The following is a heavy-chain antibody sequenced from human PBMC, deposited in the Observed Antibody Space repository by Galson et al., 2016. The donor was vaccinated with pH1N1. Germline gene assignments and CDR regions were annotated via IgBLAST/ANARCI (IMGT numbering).Heavy chain of an antibody. V-gene: IGHV3-48*03. D-gene: IGHD6-19*01. Sequence: SLRLSCAASGFAFSSYEMNWVRQAPGKGLEWVSHISRSSSTKHYADSVKGRFTVSRDNAKNSLYLKMNSLRAEDTAVYYCARPAEQQWLVILPFGYWGQGILVTVSS. CDR2: ISRSSSTK. CDR1: GFAFSSYE. CDR3: ARPAEQQWLVILPFGY. J-gene: IGHJ4*02.